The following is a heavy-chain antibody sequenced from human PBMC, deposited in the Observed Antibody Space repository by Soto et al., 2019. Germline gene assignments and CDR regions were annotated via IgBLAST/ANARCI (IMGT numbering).Heavy chain of an antibody. CDR2: ISYDGSNK. J-gene: IGHJ4*02. CDR3: AKGGIVVVVAPSRD. CDR1: GFTFSSYG. Sequence: QVQLVESGGGVVQPGRSLRLSCAASGFTFSSYGMHWVRQAPGKGLEWVAVISYDGSNKYYADSVKGRFTISRDNSKNTLYLQMNSPRAEDTAVYYCAKGGIVVVVAPSRDWGQGTLVTVSS. D-gene: IGHD2-15*01. V-gene: IGHV3-30*18.